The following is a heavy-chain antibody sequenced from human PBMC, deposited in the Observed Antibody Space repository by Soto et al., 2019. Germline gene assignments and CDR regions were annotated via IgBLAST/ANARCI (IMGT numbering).Heavy chain of an antibody. Sequence: GGSLRLSCAASGFTFNTYAMNWVRQAPGKGLEWVSGISGNRLTTYYADSVKGRFTISRDNSNNTLYLQMNSLRAGDTAVYYCAKRGTTGPTGLDHWGQGALVTVSS. D-gene: IGHD4-17*01. J-gene: IGHJ4*02. V-gene: IGHV3-23*01. CDR1: GFTFNTYA. CDR3: AKRGTTGPTGLDH. CDR2: ISGNRLTT.